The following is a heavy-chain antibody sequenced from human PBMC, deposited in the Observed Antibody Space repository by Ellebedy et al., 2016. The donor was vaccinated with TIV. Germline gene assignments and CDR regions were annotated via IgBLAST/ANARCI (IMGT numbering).Heavy chain of an antibody. J-gene: IGHJ6*02. CDR3: ARISSGRSFYGMDV. Sequence: GGSLRLXXAASGFSSSDYYISSIRQAPGKGLEWVSYISDSGSMIHYADSVKGRFTISRDNSKNSLYLQMNNLRAEDTAVYYRARISSGRSFYGMDVWGQGTTGTVSS. CDR1: GFSSSDYY. V-gene: IGHV3-11*01. CDR2: ISDSGSMI. D-gene: IGHD6-19*01.